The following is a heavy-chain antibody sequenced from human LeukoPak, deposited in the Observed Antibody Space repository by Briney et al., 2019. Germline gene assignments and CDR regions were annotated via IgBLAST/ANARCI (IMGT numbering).Heavy chain of an antibody. V-gene: IGHV3-7*03. J-gene: IGHJ3*02. CDR2: IKPDGSDK. CDR3: GGYCNSTSCFYAFDI. CDR1: GFTFSTYW. D-gene: IGHD2-2*01. Sequence: GRSLRLSCAASGFTFSTYWMNWVRQAPGKGLEWVANIKPDGSDKYYVDSVKGRFTVSRDNAKNSLYLQMNSLRAEDTAVYYCGGYCNSTSCFYAFDIWGQGTMVTVSS.